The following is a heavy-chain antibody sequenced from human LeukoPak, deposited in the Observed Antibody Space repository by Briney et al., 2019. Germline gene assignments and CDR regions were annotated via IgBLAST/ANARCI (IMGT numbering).Heavy chain of an antibody. CDR2: ISGSGGST. D-gene: IGHD7-27*01. V-gene: IGHV3-23*01. CDR3: ARRNWGSTFDY. J-gene: IGHJ4*02. Sequence: TGGSLRLSCAASGFTFDDYAMHWVRQAPGKGLEWVSAISGSGGSTYYADSVKGRFTISRDNSKNTLYLQMNSLRAEDTAVYYCARRNWGSTFDYWGQGTLVTVSS. CDR1: GFTFDDYA.